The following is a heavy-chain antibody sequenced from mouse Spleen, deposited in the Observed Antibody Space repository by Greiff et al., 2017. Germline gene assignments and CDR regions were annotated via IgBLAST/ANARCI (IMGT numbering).Heavy chain of an antibody. J-gene: IGHJ2*01. V-gene: IGHV5-6-3*01. D-gene: IGHD2-3*01. CDR3: ARDDGYWGFDD. CDR1: GFTFSSYG. CDR2: INSNGGST. Sequence: EVKVVESGGGLVQPGGSLKLSCAASGFTFSSYGLSWVRQTPDKRLELVATINSNGGSTYYPDSVKGRFTISRDNAKNTLYLQMSSLKSEDTAMYYCARDDGYWGFDDWGQGTTLTVSS.